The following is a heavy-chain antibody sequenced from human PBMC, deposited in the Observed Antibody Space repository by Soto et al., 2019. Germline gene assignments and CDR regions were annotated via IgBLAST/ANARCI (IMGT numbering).Heavy chain of an antibody. CDR1: GFTFSSYG. CDR3: ERNEGQPSREWSSVFDY. Sequence: QVQLVESGGGVVQPGRSLRLSCAASGFTFSSYGMHWVRQAPGKGLEWVAVIWYDGSNKYYADSVKGRFTISRDNSKNTLYLQMNRLRAEDTAVYYCERNEGQPSREWSSVFDYWGQGTLVTVSS. D-gene: IGHD3-3*01. CDR2: IWYDGSNK. V-gene: IGHV3-33*01. J-gene: IGHJ4*02.